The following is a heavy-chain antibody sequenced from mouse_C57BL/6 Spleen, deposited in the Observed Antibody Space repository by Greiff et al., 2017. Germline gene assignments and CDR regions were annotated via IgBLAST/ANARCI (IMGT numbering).Heavy chain of an antibody. D-gene: IGHD2-4*01. V-gene: IGHV1-26*01. J-gene: IGHJ2*01. Sequence: EVQLQQSGPELVKPGASVKISCKASGYTFTDYYMNWVKQSHGKSLEWIGDINPNNGGTSYNQKFKGKATLTVDKSSSTAYMELRSLTSEDSAVYYCARVDYDTFDYWGQGTTLTVSS. CDR2: INPNNGGT. CDR1: GYTFTDYY. CDR3: ARVDYDTFDY.